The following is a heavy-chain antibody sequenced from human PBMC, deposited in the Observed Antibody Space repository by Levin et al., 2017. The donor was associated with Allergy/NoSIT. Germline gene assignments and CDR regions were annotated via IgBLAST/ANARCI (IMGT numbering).Heavy chain of an antibody. Sequence: PSETLSLTCALYGGSFSGSYWSWIRQPPGKGLEWIGEINQGGSTNYNPSLKSRVTISIDTSKNQFSLKVTSVTAADTAVYYCARWSQLWDYLYGLDVWGQGTPVTVSS. CDR3: ARWSQLWDYLYGLDV. J-gene: IGHJ6*02. CDR2: INQGGST. D-gene: IGHD2-21*01. V-gene: IGHV4-34*01. CDR1: GGSFSGSY.